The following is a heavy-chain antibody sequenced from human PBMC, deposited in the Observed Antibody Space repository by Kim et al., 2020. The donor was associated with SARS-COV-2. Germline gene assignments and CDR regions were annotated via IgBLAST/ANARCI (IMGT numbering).Heavy chain of an antibody. J-gene: IGHJ4*02. CDR2: ITSDGSIK. D-gene: IGHD4-4*01. V-gene: IGHV3-30*18. CDR3: AKGQDYSYYIPYFDY. Sequence: GGSLRLSCAASGLPFSNYGFHWVRQAPGEGLEWVSLITSDGSIKLYADSVRGRFTISRDNSKNTLYLQMNSLRAEDTAVYYCAKGQDYSYYIPYFDYWGQGTLVTVSS. CDR1: GLPFSNYG.